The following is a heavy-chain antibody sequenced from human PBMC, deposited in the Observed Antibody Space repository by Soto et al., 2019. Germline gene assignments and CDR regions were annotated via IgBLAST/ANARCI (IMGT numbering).Heavy chain of an antibody. CDR1: GYTFISYG. CDR2: ISPYNGKT. Sequence: QVQLVQSGAEVKKTGASVEVSCKASGYTFISYGISWVRQAPGQGLEWMGCISPYNGKTYNAQKFQGRITMTTDTSTTTAYMELRSLRSDDTAVYYCARAGFITSWLGRLATGAHGVEIDSWCQVTLVTVSS. CDR3: ARAGFITSWLGRLATGAHGVEIDS. D-gene: IGHD6-13*01. V-gene: IGHV1-18*01. J-gene: IGHJ4*02.